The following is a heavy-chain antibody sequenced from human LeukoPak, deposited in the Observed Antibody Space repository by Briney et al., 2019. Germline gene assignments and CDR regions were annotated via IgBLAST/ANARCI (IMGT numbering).Heavy chain of an antibody. Sequence: VRSLRLSCAASGFTFDDYAMHWVRQAPGKGLEWVSGISWNSGSIGYADSVKGRFTISRDNAKNSLYLQMNSLRAEDMALYYCAKGLSSGWLDWFDPWGQGTLVTVSS. CDR1: GFTFDDYA. D-gene: IGHD6-19*01. V-gene: IGHV3-9*03. CDR2: ISWNSGSI. CDR3: AKGLSSGWLDWFDP. J-gene: IGHJ5*02.